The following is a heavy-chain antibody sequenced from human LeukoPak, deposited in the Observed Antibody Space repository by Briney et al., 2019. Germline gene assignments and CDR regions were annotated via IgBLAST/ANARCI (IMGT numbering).Heavy chain of an antibody. D-gene: IGHD3-10*01. Sequence: ASVKVSCKASGYTFTGYYMHWLRQAPGQGLEWMGWINPNSGGTNYAQKFQGRVTMTRDTSISTAYMELSRLRSDDTAVYYCAKGEWFGELSFDYWGQGTLVTVSS. CDR3: AKGEWFGELSFDY. CDR1: GYTFTGYY. CDR2: INPNSGGT. V-gene: IGHV1-2*02. J-gene: IGHJ4*02.